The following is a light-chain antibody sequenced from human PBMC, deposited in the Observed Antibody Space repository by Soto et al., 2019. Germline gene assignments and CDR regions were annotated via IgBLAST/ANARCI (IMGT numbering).Light chain of an antibody. J-gene: IGKJ4*01. V-gene: IGKV1-27*01. CDR3: RKYNSAPLT. CDR1: QGIGVY. CDR2: AAS. Sequence: DIQMTQSPSSLSASLGDRVTSTCRASQGIGVYLAWFQQKPGKVPKLLIYAASTLQSGVPSRFSGSGSGTDFTLTISILQPEDFATYYCRKYNSAPLTFGGGTKVEIK.